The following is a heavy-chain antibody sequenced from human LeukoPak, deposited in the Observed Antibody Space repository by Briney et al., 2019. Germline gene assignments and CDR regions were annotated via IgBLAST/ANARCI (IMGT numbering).Heavy chain of an antibody. Sequence: ASVKVSCKASGGTFSSYAISWARQAPGQGLEWMGGIIPIFGTANYAQKFQGRVTITADKSTSTAYMELSSLRSEDTAVYYCARVGWGEQWPPSAGAFDIWGQGTMVTVSS. CDR2: IIPIFGTA. V-gene: IGHV1-69*06. CDR1: GGTFSSYA. D-gene: IGHD6-19*01. J-gene: IGHJ3*02. CDR3: ARVGWGEQWPPSAGAFDI.